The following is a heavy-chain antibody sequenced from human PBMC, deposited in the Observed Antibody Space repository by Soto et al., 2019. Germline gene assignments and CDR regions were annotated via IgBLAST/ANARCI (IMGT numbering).Heavy chain of an antibody. CDR1: GFTVSSNY. CDR2: IYSGGST. D-gene: IGHD3-10*01. J-gene: IGHJ6*02. Sequence: VRLSCAASGFTVSSNYMSWVRQAPGKGLEWVSVIYSGGSTYYADSVKGRFTISRDNSKNTLYLQMNSLRAEDTAVYYCARYFGSGSYQDYYYYGMDVWGQGTTVTVSS. CDR3: ARYFGSGSYQDYYYYGMDV. V-gene: IGHV3-53*01.